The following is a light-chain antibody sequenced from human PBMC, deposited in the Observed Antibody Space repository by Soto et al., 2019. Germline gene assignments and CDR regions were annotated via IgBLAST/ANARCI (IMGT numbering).Light chain of an antibody. J-gene: IGLJ2*01. CDR2: QDS. V-gene: IGLV3-1*01. Sequence: SYELTQPPSVSVSPGQTASITCSGDKLGDKYACWYQQKPGQSPALVIYQDSKRPSGIPERFSGSNSGNTATLTISGTQAMDEADYYCQAWDSSTRVVFGGGTKLTVL. CDR1: KLGDKY. CDR3: QAWDSSTRVV.